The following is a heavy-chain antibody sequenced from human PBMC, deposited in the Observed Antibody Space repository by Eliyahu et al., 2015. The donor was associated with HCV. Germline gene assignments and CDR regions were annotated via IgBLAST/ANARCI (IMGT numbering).Heavy chain of an antibody. V-gene: IGHV3-21*01. D-gene: IGHD2-8*02. J-gene: IGHJ4*02. Sequence: NWVRQAPGKGLEWVSSISSSSSYIYYADSVKGRFTISRDNAKNSLYLQMNSLRAEDTAVYYCARVSDTMAPGGYWGQGTLVTVSS. CDR3: ARVSDTMAPGGY. CDR2: ISSSSSYI.